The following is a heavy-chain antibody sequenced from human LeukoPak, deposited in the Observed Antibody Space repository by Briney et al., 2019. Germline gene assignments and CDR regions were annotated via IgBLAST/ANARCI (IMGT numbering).Heavy chain of an antibody. V-gene: IGHV4-59*01. CDR2: SYYGGAT. J-gene: IGHJ4*02. CDR1: GGSISSYY. Sequence: SETLSLTCTVSGGSISSYYWSWIRQPPGEGLEWIGFSYYGGATKYSPSLQSRVTISLDPSRSRFSLKLTSVTAADTAVYYCTRVHRTIAVAGDEGFDYWGQGTLVTVSS. CDR3: TRVHRTIAVAGDEGFDY. D-gene: IGHD6-13*01.